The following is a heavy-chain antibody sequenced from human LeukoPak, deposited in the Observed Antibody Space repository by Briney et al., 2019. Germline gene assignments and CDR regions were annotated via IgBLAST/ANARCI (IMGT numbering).Heavy chain of an antibody. CDR2: INHSGST. J-gene: IGHJ6*03. CDR3: ARRRITMVRGPRSSYMDV. V-gene: IGHV4-34*01. Sequence: TSETLSLTCAVYGGSFSGYYWSWIRQPPGKGLEWIGEINHSGSTNYNPSLKSRVTISVDTSKNQFSLKLSSVTAADTAVYYCARRRITMVRGPRSSYMDVWGKGTTVTVSS. D-gene: IGHD3-10*01. CDR1: GGSFSGYY.